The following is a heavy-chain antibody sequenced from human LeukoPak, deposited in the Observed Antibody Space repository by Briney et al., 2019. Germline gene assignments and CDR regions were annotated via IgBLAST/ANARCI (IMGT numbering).Heavy chain of an antibody. CDR2: IYTTGIT. V-gene: IGHV4-61*02. CDR3: ARESLASRRNWVDP. Sequence: SETLSLTCAVSGDSISSGTDYWSWIRQPAGQGLEWIGRIYTTGITNYNPSLKSRVTISVDTSKNQFSLNLTSVTAADTAVYYCARESLASRRNWVDPWGQGILVTVSS. CDR1: GDSISSGTDY. J-gene: IGHJ5*02. D-gene: IGHD6-6*01.